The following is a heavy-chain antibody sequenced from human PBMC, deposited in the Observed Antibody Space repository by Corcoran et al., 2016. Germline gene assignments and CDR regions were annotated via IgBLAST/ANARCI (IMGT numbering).Heavy chain of an antibody. D-gene: IGHD3-10*01. V-gene: IGHV4-4*07. Sequence: QVQLQESGPGLVKPSETLSLTCTVSGGSISSYYWSWIRQPAGKGLEWIGRIYTSGSTNYNHSLKSRVTMSVDTSKNQFSLTLSSVTAADTAVYSCARDNRPMVRWYYYYGMDVCGQGTTVTVSS. CDR2: IYTSGST. CDR1: GGSISSYY. J-gene: IGHJ6*02. CDR3: ARDNRPMVRWYYYYGMDV.